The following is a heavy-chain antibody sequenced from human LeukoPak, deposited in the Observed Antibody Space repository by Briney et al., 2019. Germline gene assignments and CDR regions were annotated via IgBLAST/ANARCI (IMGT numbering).Heavy chain of an antibody. Sequence: GGSLRLSCAASGFIFSEYYMGWIRQAPGKGLEWVSYISNSGGTTYYADSVKGRFTISRDDAKNSLFLQMNSLRAEDTAVYYCAKDIVAAGLFFDYWGQGILVTVSS. D-gene: IGHD6-13*01. V-gene: IGHV3-11*01. J-gene: IGHJ4*02. CDR2: ISNSGGTT. CDR3: AKDIVAAGLFFDY. CDR1: GFIFSEYY.